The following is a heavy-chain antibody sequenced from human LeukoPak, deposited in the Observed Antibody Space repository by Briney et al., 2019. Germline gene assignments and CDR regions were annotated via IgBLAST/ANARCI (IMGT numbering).Heavy chain of an antibody. J-gene: IGHJ4*02. CDR2: IRYDGSNK. CDR3: AKDEGYYYDSSGYYSDY. Sequence: GGSLRLSCAASGFTFSSYAMSWVRQPPGKGLEWGAFIRYDGSNKYYADSVKGRFTISRDNSKNTLYLQMNSLRAEDTAVYYCAKDEGYYYDSSGYYSDYWGQGTLVTVSS. D-gene: IGHD3-22*01. CDR1: GFTFSSYA. V-gene: IGHV3-30*02.